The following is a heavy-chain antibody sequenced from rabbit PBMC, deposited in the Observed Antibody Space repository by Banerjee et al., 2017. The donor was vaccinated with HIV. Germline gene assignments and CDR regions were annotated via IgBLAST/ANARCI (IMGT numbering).Heavy chain of an antibody. D-gene: IGHD1-1*01. Sequence: QSLEESGGGLVKPGASLTLTCKASGFDFSSYRVSWVRQAPGKGLEWIGYIDPVFGSTLYADWVNGRFTISSHNAQNTLYLQLTSLTAADTATYFCARDHASSSGYYTYLYLWGQGTLVTVS. CDR3: ARDHASSSGYYTYLYL. CDR2: IDPVFGST. V-gene: IGHV1S43*01. CDR1: GFDFSSY. J-gene: IGHJ3*01.